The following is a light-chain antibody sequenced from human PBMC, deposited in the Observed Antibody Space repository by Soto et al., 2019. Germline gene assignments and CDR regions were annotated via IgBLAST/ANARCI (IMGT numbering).Light chain of an antibody. J-gene: IGKJ4*01. Sequence: EIVMVQSPATLSVSPGEGATLSCRASQTVYSNLAWYQQKPGQAPRLLIDGASTRATGIPARFSGSGSGTEFTLTISSLQSEDFAVYYCQQYNKWPLTFGGGTKVEIK. V-gene: IGKV3-15*01. CDR2: GAS. CDR1: QTVYSN. CDR3: QQYNKWPLT.